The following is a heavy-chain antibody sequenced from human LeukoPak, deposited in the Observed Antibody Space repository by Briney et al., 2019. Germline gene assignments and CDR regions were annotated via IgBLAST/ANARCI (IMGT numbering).Heavy chain of an antibody. CDR2: IYPGDSDT. CDR3: ARQGLGEYSSSPGPDY. CDR1: GYSFTSYW. V-gene: IGHV5-51*01. Sequence: GESLKISCKGSGYSFTSYWIGWVRQMPGKGLEWMGIIYPGDSDTRYSPSFQGQVTISADKSISTAYLQWSSLKASDTAMYYCARQGLGEYSSSPGPDYWGQGTLVTVSS. D-gene: IGHD6-6*01. J-gene: IGHJ4*02.